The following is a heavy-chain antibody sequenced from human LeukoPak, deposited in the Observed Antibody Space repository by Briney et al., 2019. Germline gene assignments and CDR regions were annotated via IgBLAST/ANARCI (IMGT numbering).Heavy chain of an antibody. CDR2: IYPGDSDT. CDR3: ARDSGYCSGGSCSNWFDP. Sequence: GESLKISCKGSGYSFTSYWIGWVRQMPGKGLEWMGIIYPGDSDTRYSPSFQGQVTISADKSISTAYLQWSSLKASDTAMYYCARDSGYCSGGSCSNWFDPWGQGTLVTVSS. V-gene: IGHV5-51*01. CDR1: GYSFTSYW. D-gene: IGHD2-15*01. J-gene: IGHJ5*02.